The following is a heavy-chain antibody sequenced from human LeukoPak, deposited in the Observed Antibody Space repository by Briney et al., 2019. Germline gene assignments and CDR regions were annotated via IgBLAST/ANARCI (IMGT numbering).Heavy chain of an antibody. D-gene: IGHD2-15*01. CDR1: GYTFTGYY. V-gene: IGHV1-2*02. Sequence: ASVKVSCKASGYTFTGYYMHWVRQAPGQGLEWMGWINPNSGGTNYAQRFQGRVTMTRDTSISTAYMELSRLRSDDTAVYYCARERVAGGYYYGMDVWGQGTTVTVSS. J-gene: IGHJ6*02. CDR2: INPNSGGT. CDR3: ARERVAGGYYYGMDV.